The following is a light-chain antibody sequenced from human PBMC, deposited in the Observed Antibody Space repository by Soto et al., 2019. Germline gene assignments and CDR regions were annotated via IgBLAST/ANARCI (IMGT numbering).Light chain of an antibody. Sequence: QSALKQPPSVSGAPGQRVTISCPGSSFNIGAGYDVHWYQHLPGAAPKLLIYDNNNRPSGVPDRFSGSKSGTSASLAITGLQAEDEAEYYCQSYDSGLSGYVFGTGTKVTVL. CDR2: DNN. CDR1: SFNIGAGYD. J-gene: IGLJ1*01. CDR3: QSYDSGLSGYV. V-gene: IGLV1-40*01.